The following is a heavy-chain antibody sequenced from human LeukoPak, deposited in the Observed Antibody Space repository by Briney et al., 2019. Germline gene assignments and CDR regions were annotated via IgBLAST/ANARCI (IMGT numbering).Heavy chain of an antibody. V-gene: IGHV3-48*01. J-gene: IGHJ4*02. CDR2: ISSSSSII. Sequence: GGSLRLSCAASGFTFSSYSMNWVRQAPGKGLEWVSYISSSSSIIYYADPVKGRFTISRDNAKNSLYLQMNSLRAEDTAVYYCARGAMGFGDLWGQGTLVTVSS. D-gene: IGHD3-10*01. CDR1: GFTFSSYS. CDR3: ARGAMGFGDL.